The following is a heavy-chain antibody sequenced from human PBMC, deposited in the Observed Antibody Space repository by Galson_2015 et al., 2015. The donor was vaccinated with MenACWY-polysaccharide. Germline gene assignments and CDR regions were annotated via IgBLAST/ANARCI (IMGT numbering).Heavy chain of an antibody. D-gene: IGHD3-10*01. CDR2: ISGGGGST. J-gene: IGHJ2*01. CDR3: AKDAGITMVRGVRPYWYFDL. CDR1: GFTFSSYA. V-gene: IGHV3-23*01. Sequence: SLRLSCAASGFTFSSYAMSWVRQAPGKGLEWVSAISGGGGSTYYADSVKGRFTISRDNSKNTLYLQMNSLRAEDTAVYYCAKDAGITMVRGVRPYWYFDLWGRGTLVTVSS.